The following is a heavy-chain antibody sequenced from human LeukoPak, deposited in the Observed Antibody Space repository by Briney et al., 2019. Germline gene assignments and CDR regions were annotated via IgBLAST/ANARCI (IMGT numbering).Heavy chain of an antibody. CDR2: IYYSGST. V-gene: IGHV4-61*01. J-gene: IGHJ3*02. D-gene: IGHD3-22*01. Sequence: PSETLSLTCTVSGDSVSSGSYYWSWVRQPPGKGLEWIGYIYYSGSTNYSPSLGSRVTISADTSKNQFSLKLSSVTAADTAVYYCARDKGYYESSGYLKAFDIWGQGTMVTVSS. CDR3: ARDKGYYESSGYLKAFDI. CDR1: GDSVSSGSYY.